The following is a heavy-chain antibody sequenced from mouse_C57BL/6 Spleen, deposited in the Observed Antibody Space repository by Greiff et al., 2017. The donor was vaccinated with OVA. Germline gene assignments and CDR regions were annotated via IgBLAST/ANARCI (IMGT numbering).Heavy chain of an antibody. J-gene: IGHJ2*01. Sequence: EVKVVESGGDLVKPGGSLKLSCAASGFTFSSYGMSWVRQTPDKRLEWVATISSGGSYTYYPDSVKGRFTISRDNAKNTLYLQMSSLKSEDTAMYYCARQSSYLYFDYWGQGTTLTVSS. D-gene: IGHD1-1*01. CDR1: GFTFSSYG. CDR2: ISSGGSYT. V-gene: IGHV5-6*01. CDR3: ARQSSYLYFDY.